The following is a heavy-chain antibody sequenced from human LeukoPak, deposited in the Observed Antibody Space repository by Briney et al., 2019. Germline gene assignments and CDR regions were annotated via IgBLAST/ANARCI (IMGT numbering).Heavy chain of an antibody. V-gene: IGHV1-2*02. CDR3: ARVGAAYQDSNY. D-gene: IGHD1-26*01. Sequence: GASVKVSRKTSGYTFTAFFIHWVRQAPGQGLEWMGWLNPNSGGTNYAQKFQGRVTMTRDTSISTAYMELSRLRSDDTAVYFCARVGAAYQDSNYWGQGTLVTVSS. CDR2: LNPNSGGT. J-gene: IGHJ4*02. CDR1: GYTFTAFF.